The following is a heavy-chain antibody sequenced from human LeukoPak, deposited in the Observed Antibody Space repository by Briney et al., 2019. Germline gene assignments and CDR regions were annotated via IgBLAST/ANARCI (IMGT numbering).Heavy chain of an antibody. J-gene: IGHJ4*02. CDR1: GFTFSTFG. V-gene: IGHV3-21*01. Sequence: GSLRLSCAASGFTFSTFGFNWVRQAPGKGLEWVSSIKHSSIYISYADSVKGRFTISRDNARNSLYLQMNSLRAEDSAVYYCARGYYYDSSAAYWGQGTLVTASS. CDR2: IKHSSIYI. D-gene: IGHD3-22*01. CDR3: ARGYYYDSSAAY.